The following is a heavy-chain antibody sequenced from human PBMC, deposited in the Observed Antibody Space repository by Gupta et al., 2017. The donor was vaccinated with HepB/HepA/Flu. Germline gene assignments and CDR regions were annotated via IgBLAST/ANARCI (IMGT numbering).Heavy chain of an antibody. CDR2: IYYSGST. V-gene: IGHV4-59*01. D-gene: IGHD2-2*01. J-gene: IGHJ4*02. Sequence: QVQLQESGPGLVKPSATLSLPCTVSGGSISSYYWSWIRQPPGKGLEWIGYIYYSGSTNYNSALKSRVTISVDTSKNKCSLKLRSVPAADTTVYYCSRGYRVPAAMDDWGQGTLVTVSS. CDR1: GGSISSYY. CDR3: SRGYRVPAAMDD.